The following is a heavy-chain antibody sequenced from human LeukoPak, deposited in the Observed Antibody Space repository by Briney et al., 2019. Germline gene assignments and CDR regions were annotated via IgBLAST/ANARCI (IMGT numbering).Heavy chain of an antibody. Sequence: SETLSLTCAVYGGSFSGYYWSWIRQPPGKGLEWIGEINHSGSTNYNPSLKSRVTMSVDTSKNQFSLKLRSVTAADTAVYYCARLPYYDSSGYYVLDYWGQGTLVTVSS. CDR3: ARLPYYDSSGYYVLDY. CDR2: INHSGST. CDR1: GGSFSGYY. J-gene: IGHJ4*02. D-gene: IGHD3-22*01. V-gene: IGHV4-34*01.